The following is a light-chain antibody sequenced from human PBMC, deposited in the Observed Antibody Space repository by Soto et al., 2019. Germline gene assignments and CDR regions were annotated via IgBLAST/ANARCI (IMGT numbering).Light chain of an antibody. CDR1: QDINNY. Sequence: DIQMTQSPSSLSASVGDRVTIACQASQDINNYLNWYQQKPGKAPKLLIYDASKLETGVPSRFSGSGYGTDFTFTISSLQPEDNATYYCQQYDNLPITFGGGTKVDIK. CDR2: DAS. J-gene: IGKJ4*01. CDR3: QQYDNLPIT. V-gene: IGKV1-33*01.